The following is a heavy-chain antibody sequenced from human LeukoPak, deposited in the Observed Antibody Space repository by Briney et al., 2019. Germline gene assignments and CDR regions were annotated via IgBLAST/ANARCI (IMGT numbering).Heavy chain of an antibody. CDR1: GFTFSDYY. V-gene: IGHV3-11*01. J-gene: IGHJ4*01. CDR3: ANTNDRDGDFNGDY. CDR2: ISSSGSTI. D-gene: IGHD1-1*01. Sequence: PGGSLRLSCAASGFTFSDYYMSWIRQAPGKGLEGVSYISSSGSTIYYADSVKGRFTISRDNSRNTLYLQMNSLRAEDMAVYYCANTNDRDGDFNGDYWGQGTLVTVSA.